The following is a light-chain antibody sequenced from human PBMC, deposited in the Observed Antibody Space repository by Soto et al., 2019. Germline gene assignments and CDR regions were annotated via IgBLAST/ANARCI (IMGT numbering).Light chain of an antibody. J-gene: IGKJ2*01. CDR3: QQSYSTPRT. V-gene: IGKV1-39*01. Sequence: DIPMTQSPSSLSASVGDRVTITCRASRRIATYLNWYQQKPGKAPELLIYAASSLQSGVPSTFSGSGSGTDFTLTISSLQPDDFATYYCQQSYSTPRTFGQRTKLEI. CDR2: AAS. CDR1: RRIATY.